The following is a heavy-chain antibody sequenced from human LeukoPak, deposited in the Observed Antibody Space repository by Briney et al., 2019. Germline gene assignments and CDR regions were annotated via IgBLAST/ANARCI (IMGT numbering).Heavy chain of an antibody. D-gene: IGHD6-19*01. CDR2: IYTSGST. V-gene: IGHV4-4*07. CDR1: GGSISSYY. Sequence: SETLSLTCTVSGGSISSYYWSWIRQPAGKGLEWIGRIYTSGSTNYNPSLKSRVTISVDKSKNQFSLKLSSVTAADTAVYYCARGGSSGPYNWFDPWGQGILVTVSS. CDR3: ARGGSSGPYNWFDP. J-gene: IGHJ5*02.